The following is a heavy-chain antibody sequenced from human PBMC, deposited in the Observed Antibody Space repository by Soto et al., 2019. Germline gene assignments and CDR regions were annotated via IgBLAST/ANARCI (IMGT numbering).Heavy chain of an antibody. Sequence: ASVKVSCKASGYTFTSYDIYWVRQATGQGLEWTGWMNPNTGNSGYAQKFQGRVTMTSDTSINTVHMELSSLRSEDTAVYYCARRAETNGWNGFGADKYYFDFWGQGTLVTVSS. CDR1: GYTFTSYD. V-gene: IGHV1-8*01. D-gene: IGHD1-1*01. J-gene: IGHJ4*02. CDR2: MNPNTGNS. CDR3: ARRAETNGWNGFGADKYYFDF.